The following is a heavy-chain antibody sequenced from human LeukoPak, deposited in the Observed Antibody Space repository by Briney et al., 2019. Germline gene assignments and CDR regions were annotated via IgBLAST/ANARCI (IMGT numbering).Heavy chain of an antibody. D-gene: IGHD2-15*01. Sequence: GGSLRLSCAASGFTFDDYGMSWVRQAPGKGLEWVSGINWNGGSTGYADSVKGRFTISRDNAKNSLYLQMNSLRAEDTDLYYCARAVGSEYAFDIWGQGTMVTVSS. CDR2: INWNGGST. V-gene: IGHV3-20*04. CDR3: ARAVGSEYAFDI. CDR1: GFTFDDYG. J-gene: IGHJ3*02.